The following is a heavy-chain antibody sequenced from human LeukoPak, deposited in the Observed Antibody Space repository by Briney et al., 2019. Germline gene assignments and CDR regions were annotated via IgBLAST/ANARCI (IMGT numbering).Heavy chain of an antibody. D-gene: IGHD5-24*01. CDR2: IGISSGNT. V-gene: IGHV3-48*01. Sequence: GGSLRLSCAASGFTFSAYSMNWVRQAPGKGLEWISYIGISSGNTKYADSVKGRFTISGDKAKNSLYLQMISLRVEDTAVYYCARDYKYAFDNWGQGTLVTVSS. CDR3: ARDYKYAFDN. CDR1: GFTFSAYS. J-gene: IGHJ4*02.